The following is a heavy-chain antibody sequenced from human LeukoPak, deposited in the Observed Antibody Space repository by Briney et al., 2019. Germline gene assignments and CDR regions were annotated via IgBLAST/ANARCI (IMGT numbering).Heavy chain of an antibody. Sequence: PGGSLRPSCAASGFTFSSYAMSWVRQAPGKGLEWVSAISGSGGSTYYADSVKGRFTISRDNSKNTLYLRMNSLRAEDTAVYYCAKEVFPIVEWELLFDYWGQGTLVTVSS. D-gene: IGHD1-26*01. CDR3: AKEVFPIVEWELLFDY. CDR1: GFTFSSYA. V-gene: IGHV3-23*01. J-gene: IGHJ4*02. CDR2: ISGSGGST.